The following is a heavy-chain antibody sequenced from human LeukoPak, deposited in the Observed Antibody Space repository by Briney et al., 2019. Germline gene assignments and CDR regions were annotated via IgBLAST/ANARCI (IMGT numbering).Heavy chain of an antibody. J-gene: IGHJ4*01. V-gene: IGHV1-24*01. D-gene: IGHD3-3*01. CDR1: GLSFIELS. Sequence: GSVKVSCKVSGLSFIELSFHWVRQAPGKGLEWMGGFDPEKDETVYAQKFQGRVTMTEDTSTDTVYLELSSLRSEDTAIYYCTTNLISLFGVGYWGHGTLVTVSS. CDR2: FDPEKDET. CDR3: TTNLISLFGVGY.